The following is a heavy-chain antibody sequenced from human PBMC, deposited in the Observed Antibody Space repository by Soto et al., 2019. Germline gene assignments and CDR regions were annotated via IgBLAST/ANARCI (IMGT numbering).Heavy chain of an antibody. J-gene: IGHJ5*02. CDR3: SRRAPEGFDP. Sequence: SETLSLTCTVSGGTIRSSNYYWAWIRQPPGKGLEWIGSIDYSGSTYYNPSLKSRVTISVDTSKNHFSLKLGSVTAADTALYYCSRRAPEGFDPWGQGALVTVSS. CDR1: GGTIRSSNYY. CDR2: IDYSGST. V-gene: IGHV4-39*02.